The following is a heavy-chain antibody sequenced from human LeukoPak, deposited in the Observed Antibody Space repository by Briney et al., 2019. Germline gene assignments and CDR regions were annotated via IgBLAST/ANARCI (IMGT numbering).Heavy chain of an antibody. CDR3: TCCSGGSCYSGGPYYYYGMDV. CDR2: IYYSGST. Sequence: ASETLSLTCTVSGGSISSYYWSWIRQPPGKGLEWIGYIYYSGSTYYNPSLKSRVTISVDTSKNQFSLKLSSVTAADTAVYYCTCCSGGSCYSGGPYYYYGMDVWGQGTTVTVSS. CDR1: GGSISSYY. V-gene: IGHV4-59*06. J-gene: IGHJ6*02. D-gene: IGHD2-15*01.